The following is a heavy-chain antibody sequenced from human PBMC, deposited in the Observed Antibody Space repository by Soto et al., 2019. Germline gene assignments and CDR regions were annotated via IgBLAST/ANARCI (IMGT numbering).Heavy chain of an antibody. D-gene: IGHD3-3*02. J-gene: IGHJ5*02. CDR3: ARLGAFYQSLDP. CDR2: IYYTGTT. CDR1: GDSISNSRFY. Sequence: SETLSLTCSVSGDSISNSRFYWAWIRQPPGEGLEWIGSIYYTGTTSYNPSLKSRVTLSLETSKSQFSLRLTSVTASDTAIYYCARLGAFYQSLDPWGQGTLVTVSS. V-gene: IGHV4-39*07.